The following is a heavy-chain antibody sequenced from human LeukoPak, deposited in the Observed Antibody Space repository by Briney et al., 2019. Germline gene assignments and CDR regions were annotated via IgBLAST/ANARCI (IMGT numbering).Heavy chain of an antibody. D-gene: IGHD3-16*01. J-gene: IGHJ6*02. Sequence: ASVKVSCKASGYTFTSYYMHWVRQAPGQGLEWMGIINPSGGSTSYAQKFQGRVIMTRDTSTSTVYMELSSLRSEDTAVYYCAREIGMGAFDYYYYGMDVWGQGTTVTVSS. CDR1: GYTFTSYY. CDR2: INPSGGST. CDR3: AREIGMGAFDYYYYGMDV. V-gene: IGHV1-46*01.